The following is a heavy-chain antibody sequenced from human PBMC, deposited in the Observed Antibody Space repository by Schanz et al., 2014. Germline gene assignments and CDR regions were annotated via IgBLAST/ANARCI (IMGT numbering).Heavy chain of an antibody. CDR1: GGSFGDSY. J-gene: IGHJ4*02. CDR3: RVWFGELRLDY. V-gene: IGHV4-34*01. D-gene: IGHD3-10*01. CDR2: INHSAST. Sequence: QVQLQQWGAGLLKPSETLSLTCAVYGGSFGDSYWSWVRQSPGKGLEWIGEINHSASTKYNPSLKTRVTMSQDTSKTQFSLKLISVTAADTAVYYCRVWFGELRLDYWGQGTLVTVSS.